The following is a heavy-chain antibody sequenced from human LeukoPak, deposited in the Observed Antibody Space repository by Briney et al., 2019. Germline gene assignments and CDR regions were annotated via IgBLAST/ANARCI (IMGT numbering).Heavy chain of an antibody. CDR1: GYTFTSYG. D-gene: IGHD3-9*01. V-gene: IGHV1-18*01. CDR2: ISAYNGNT. J-gene: IGHJ6*03. CDR3: ARDFHYDILTGYYKYYYYYMDV. Sequence: GASVKVSCKASGYTFTSYGISWVRQAPGQGLEWMGWISAYNGNTNYAQKLQGRVTMTTDTSTSTAYMELRSLRSDDTAVYYCARDFHYDILTGYYKYYYYYMDVWGKGTTVTVSS.